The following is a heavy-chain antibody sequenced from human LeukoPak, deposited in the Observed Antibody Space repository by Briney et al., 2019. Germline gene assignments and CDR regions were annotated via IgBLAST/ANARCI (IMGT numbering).Heavy chain of an antibody. Sequence: PGGSLRLSCAASGFSFSDFAIHWVRRAPGKGLEWVAVISYDGRNKYYADSVQGRFTISRDNSKDTLYLQMNSLRPEDTAVYYCARIPITPYYYDRKRGGGESLDYWGQGTLVSVSS. CDR2: ISYDGRNK. CDR1: GFSFSDFA. J-gene: IGHJ4*02. D-gene: IGHD3-22*01. V-gene: IGHV3-30*04. CDR3: ARIPITPYYYDRKRGGGESLDY.